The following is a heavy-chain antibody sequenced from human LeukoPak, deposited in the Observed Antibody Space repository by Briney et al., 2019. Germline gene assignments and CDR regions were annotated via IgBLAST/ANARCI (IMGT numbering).Heavy chain of an antibody. CDR1: GGSFSGYY. D-gene: IGHD2-2*02. V-gene: IGHV4-34*01. J-gene: IGHJ5*02. CDR2: INHSGST. Sequence: PSETLSLTCAVYGGSFSGYYWSWIRQPPGKGLEWIGEINHSGSTNYNPSLKSRVTISVDTSKNQFSLKLSSVTAADTAVYYCARGLGPDCSSTICYTDWFDPWGQGTLVTVSS. CDR3: ARGLGPDCSSTICYTDWFDP.